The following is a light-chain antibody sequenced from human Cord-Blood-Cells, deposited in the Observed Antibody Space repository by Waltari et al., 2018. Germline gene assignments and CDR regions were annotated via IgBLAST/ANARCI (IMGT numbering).Light chain of an antibody. CDR3: CSYAGSSTYV. V-gene: IGLV2-23*02. CDR1: SRDSGSYNL. Sequence: QSALTQPASVSGPPGQSITISCTGTSRDSGSYNLFSWYQQHPGKAPKLMIYEVSKRPSGVSNRFSGSKSGNTASLTISGLQAEDEADYYCCSYAGSSTYVFGTGTKVTVL. CDR2: EVS. J-gene: IGLJ1*01.